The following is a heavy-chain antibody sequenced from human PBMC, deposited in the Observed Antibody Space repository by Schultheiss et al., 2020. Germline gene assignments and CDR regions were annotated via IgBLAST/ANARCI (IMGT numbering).Heavy chain of an antibody. J-gene: IGHJ4*02. D-gene: IGHD1-7*01. CDR3: ARLNWNYNYFDY. V-gene: IGHV4-34*01. CDR2: INHSGST. Sequence: SETLTLTCAVYGGSFSGYYWSWLRQPPGKGLEWIWEINHSGSTNYNPSLKSRVTISVDTSKNQFSLKLSSVTAADTAVYYCARLNWNYNYFDYWGQGTLVTVSS. CDR1: GGSFSGYY.